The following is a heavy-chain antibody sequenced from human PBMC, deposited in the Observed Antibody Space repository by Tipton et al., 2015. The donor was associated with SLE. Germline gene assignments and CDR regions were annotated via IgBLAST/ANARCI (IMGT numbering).Heavy chain of an antibody. Sequence: QLVQSGVEVKKPGASVKISCKTSGYTFSSHGITWVRQAPGQGLEWMGWISGYNGNTNYAQKLQGRVTMTTDTSTSTAYMELRSLRSDDTAVYYCARDDIAVAGVYWGQGTLVTVSS. CDR1: GYTFSSHG. J-gene: IGHJ4*02. V-gene: IGHV1-18*01. D-gene: IGHD6-19*01. CDR3: ARDDIAVAGVY. CDR2: ISGYNGNT.